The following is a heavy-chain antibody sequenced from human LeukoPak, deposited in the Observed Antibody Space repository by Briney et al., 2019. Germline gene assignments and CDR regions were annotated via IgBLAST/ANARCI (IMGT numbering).Heavy chain of an antibody. Sequence: SETLSLTCTVSGGSISSGTYYWGWIRQPPGKGLEWIGSIYYSGSTYYNPSLKSRITISVDTSKNQFSLKLSSVTAADTAVYYCARVRDGYNLDYWGQGTLVTVSS. CDR1: GGSISSGTYY. D-gene: IGHD5-24*01. J-gene: IGHJ4*02. V-gene: IGHV4-39*07. CDR3: ARVRDGYNLDY. CDR2: IYYSGST.